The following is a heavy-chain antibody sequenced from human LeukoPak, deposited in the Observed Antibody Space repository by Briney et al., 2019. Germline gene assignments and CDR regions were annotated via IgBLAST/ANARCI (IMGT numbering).Heavy chain of an antibody. CDR3: AREMRVVVTAYLDY. CDR1: GFTFSSYE. J-gene: IGHJ4*02. CDR2: ISSSGSTI. Sequence: GGSLRLSCAASGFTFSSYEMNWVRQAPGKGLEWGSYISSSGSTIYYADSVKGRFTISRDNDKNSLYLQMNSVRAEDTAVYYCAREMRVVVTAYLDYWGQGTLVTVSS. V-gene: IGHV3-48*03. D-gene: IGHD2-21*02.